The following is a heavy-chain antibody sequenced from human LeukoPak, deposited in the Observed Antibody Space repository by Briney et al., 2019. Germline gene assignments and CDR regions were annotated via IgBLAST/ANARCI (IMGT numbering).Heavy chain of an antibody. D-gene: IGHD3-10*01. V-gene: IGHV3-7*01. CDR3: ARGYYYSGTYYLSFFDY. J-gene: IGHJ4*02. CDR1: GFTFNKYW. Sequence: GGSLRLSCLASGFTFNKYWLTWVSLAQGEGRGWVANINQDDSQIYYLESVEGRFTITRDNAKNSLHLQMNSLRAEDTAVYYCARGYYYSGTYYLSFFDYWGQGTLVTVSS. CDR2: INQDDSQI.